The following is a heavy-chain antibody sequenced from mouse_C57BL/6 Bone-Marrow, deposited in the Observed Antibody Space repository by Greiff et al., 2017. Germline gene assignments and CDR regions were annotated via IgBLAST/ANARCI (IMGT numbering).Heavy chain of an antibody. CDR3: ATYDWFAY. Sequence: VQLQQSGAELVRPGASVKLSCKASGYTFTDYYINWVKQRPGQGLEWIARIYPGSGNTYYNEKFKGKATLTAEKSSSTAYMQLSSLTSEDSAVYVCATYDWFAYWGQGTLVTVSA. CDR2: IYPGSGNT. CDR1: GYTFTDYY. D-gene: IGHD2-12*01. J-gene: IGHJ3*01. V-gene: IGHV1-76*01.